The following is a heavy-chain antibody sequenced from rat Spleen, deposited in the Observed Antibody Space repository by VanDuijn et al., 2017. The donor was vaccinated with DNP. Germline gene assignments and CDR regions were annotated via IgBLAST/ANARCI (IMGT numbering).Heavy chain of an antibody. CDR3: ARLLPPFAF. V-gene: IGHV5-22*01. CDR1: GFTFSNYG. J-gene: IGHJ3*01. Sequence: EVQLVESGGGLVQPGRSLKLSCAASGFTFSNYGMPWIRQAPEKGLEWVASISYEGSSTYYGDSVKGRFTISRDNAKSTLYLQMNSLRSEDTATYYCARLLPPFAFWGQGTLVTVSS. CDR2: ISYEGSST. D-gene: IGHD1-4*01.